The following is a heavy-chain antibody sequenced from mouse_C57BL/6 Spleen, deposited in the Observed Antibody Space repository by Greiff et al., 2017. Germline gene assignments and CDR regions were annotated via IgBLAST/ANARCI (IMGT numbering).Heavy chain of an antibody. CDR2: ISGGGGNT. V-gene: IGHV5-9*01. CDR3: ARHRDWGDAMDY. D-gene: IGHD4-1*01. CDR1: GFTFSSYT. Sequence: EVMLVESGGGLVKPGGSLKLSCAASGFTFSSYTMSWVRQTPEKRLEWVATISGGGGNTNYPDSVKGRITISRDNAKNTLYLQMSSLRSEDTALYYCARHRDWGDAMDYWGQGTSVTVSS. J-gene: IGHJ4*01.